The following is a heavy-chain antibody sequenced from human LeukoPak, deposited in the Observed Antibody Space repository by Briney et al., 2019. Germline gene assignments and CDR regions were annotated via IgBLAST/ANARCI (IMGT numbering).Heavy chain of an antibody. CDR1: GYTFTGYY. CDR2: INPNSGGT. D-gene: IGHD3-22*01. J-gene: IGHJ5*02. V-gene: IGHV1-2*02. Sequence: VASVKVSCKASGYTFTGYYMHWVRQDPGQGLEWMGWINPNSGGTNYAQKFQGRVTMTRDTSISTAYMELSRLRSDDTAVYYCARVGYYYDSSGYYMDNWFDPWGQGTLVTVSS. CDR3: ARVGYYYDSSGYYMDNWFDP.